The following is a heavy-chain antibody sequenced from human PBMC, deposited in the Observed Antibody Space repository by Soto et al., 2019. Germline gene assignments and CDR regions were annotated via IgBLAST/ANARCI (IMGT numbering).Heavy chain of an antibody. CDR3: AKGEISRQKIAVAGQDAFHYHMDV. CDR1: GFTFNRYG. CDR2: ISASGDVT. J-gene: IGHJ6*03. Sequence: GGSLRLSCAVSGFTFNRYGMSWVRQAPGKGLERVSGISASGDVTYYADSVRGRFTISRDNSRNMFFLQMNNLRDEAAAVYYRAKGEISRQKIAVAGQDAFHYHMDVWGKGATVTVSS. D-gene: IGHD6-19*01. V-gene: IGHV3-23*01.